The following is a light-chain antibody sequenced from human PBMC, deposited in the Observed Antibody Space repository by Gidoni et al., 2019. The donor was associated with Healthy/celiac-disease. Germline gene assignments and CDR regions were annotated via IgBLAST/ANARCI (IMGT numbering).Light chain of an antibody. J-gene: IGKJ2*01. CDR3: QKYYSTPYT. Sequence: DLLMTQSPDSLAVSLGERATINCKSSQSVLYSSNNKNYLAWYQQKPGQPPKLLLYWASTRESGVPDRFSGSGSGTDFNLTISSLQAEDVAVYYCQKYYSTPYTFGQGTKLEIK. CDR2: WAS. CDR1: QSVLYSSNNKNY. V-gene: IGKV4-1*01.